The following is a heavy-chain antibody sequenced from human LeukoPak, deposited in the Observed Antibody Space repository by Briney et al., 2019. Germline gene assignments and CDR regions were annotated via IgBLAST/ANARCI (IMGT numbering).Heavy chain of an antibody. CDR3: AGAPSHSSSWLSDWYFDL. Sequence: ASVKVSCKASGYTFTSYGISWVRQAPGQGLEWMGWISAYNGNTNYAQKLQGRVTMTTDTSTSTAYMELRSLRSDDTAVYYCAGAPSHSSSWLSDWYFDLWGRGTLVTVSS. J-gene: IGHJ2*01. CDR1: GYTFTSYG. V-gene: IGHV1-18*01. CDR2: ISAYNGNT. D-gene: IGHD6-13*01.